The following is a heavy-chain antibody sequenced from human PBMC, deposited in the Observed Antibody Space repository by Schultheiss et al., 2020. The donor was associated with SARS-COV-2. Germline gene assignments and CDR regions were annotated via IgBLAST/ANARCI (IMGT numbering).Heavy chain of an antibody. D-gene: IGHD3-10*01. J-gene: IGHJ4*02. CDR1: GFTFSRYA. CDR3: ARIGIEWFGDREDY. V-gene: IGHV3-23*01. CDR2: VSGSGGST. Sequence: GGSLRLSCAASGFTFSRYAMTWIRQAPGKGLEWVSDVSGSGGSTYYADSVKGRLTVSRDNAKNTMNLQMNSLRAEDTAVYYCARIGIEWFGDREDYWGQGTLVTVSS.